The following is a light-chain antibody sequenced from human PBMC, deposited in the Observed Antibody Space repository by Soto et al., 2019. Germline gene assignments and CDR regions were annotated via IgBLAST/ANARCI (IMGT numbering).Light chain of an antibody. J-gene: IGKJ1*01. V-gene: IGKV1-6*01. CDR1: RDVGSD. CDR3: LQDYGDSWT. CDR2: AAS. Sequence: QITQSPSSLSASVGEKIMITCRASRDVGSDVSWYQQKPGQAPKLLIYAASNLYTGVPSRFSGSRSGTEFTLTISSLQPEDFASYYCLQDYGDSWTFGQGTKVDI.